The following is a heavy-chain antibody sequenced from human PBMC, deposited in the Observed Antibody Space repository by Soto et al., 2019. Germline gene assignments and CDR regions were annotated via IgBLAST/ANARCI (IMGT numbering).Heavy chain of an antibody. CDR2: VHYSGSA. CDR3: ARHRWGSGSYSGLLDF. D-gene: IGHD3-10*01. CDR1: GGSISTSSYF. Sequence: SETLSLTCSVSGGSISTSSYFWGWIRHPPGKGLEWVGAVHYSGSANYRSSLQSRVTISVDTSQNQFSLRLRSVTAADTAVYYCARHRWGSGSYSGLLDFWGQGALVTVPS. J-gene: IGHJ4*02. V-gene: IGHV4-39*01.